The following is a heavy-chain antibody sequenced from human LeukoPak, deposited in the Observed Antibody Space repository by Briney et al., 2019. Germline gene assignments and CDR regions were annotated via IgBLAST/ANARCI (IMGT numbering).Heavy chain of an antibody. CDR2: IGAYNGNT. CDR1: GYTFTSYG. D-gene: IGHD3-16*01. Sequence: ASVKVSCKASGYTFTSYGISWVRQAPGQGLEWMGWIGAYNGNTNYAQKLQGRVTMTTDTSTSTAYMELRSLRSDDTAVYYCARGVYYDYIWGSSGYYYYMDVWGKGTMVTVSS. CDR3: ARGVYYDYIWGSSGYYYYMDV. J-gene: IGHJ6*03. V-gene: IGHV1-18*01.